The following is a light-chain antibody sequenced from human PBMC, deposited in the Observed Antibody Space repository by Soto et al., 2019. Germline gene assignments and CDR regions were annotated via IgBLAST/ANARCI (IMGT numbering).Light chain of an antibody. CDR1: SSDVGGYNY. V-gene: IGLV2-14*01. J-gene: IGLJ1*01. CDR2: DVS. CDR3: SSKRLSTYV. Sequence: QSALTQPASVSGSPGQSITISCTGTSSDVGGYNYVSWYQQHPGKAPKLMIYDVSNRPSGISDRFSGSKSGNTASLTISGLQAEDEAEYYCSSKRLSTYVFGTGTKLTVL.